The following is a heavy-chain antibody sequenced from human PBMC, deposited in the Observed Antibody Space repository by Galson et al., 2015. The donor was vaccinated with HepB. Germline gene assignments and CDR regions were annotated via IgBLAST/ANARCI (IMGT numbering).Heavy chain of an antibody. CDR1: GFSFSSYA. CDR3: ARGPQVLLWLGELELDY. J-gene: IGHJ4*02. Sequence: SLRLSCAASGFSFSSYAMHWVRQAPGKGLEWVAIISYDGSYKYFADSVKGRFTISRDNSMNPLYLQMNSLRAEDTAVYYCARGPQVLLWLGELELDYWGQGTLVAVSS. CDR2: ISYDGSYK. V-gene: IGHV3-30*04. D-gene: IGHD3-10*01.